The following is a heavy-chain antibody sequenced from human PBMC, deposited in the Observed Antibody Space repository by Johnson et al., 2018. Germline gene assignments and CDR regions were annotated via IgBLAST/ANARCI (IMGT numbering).Heavy chain of an antibody. D-gene: IGHD1-26*01. Sequence: EVQLLESGGGLVQPGGSLKLSCAASGFTFSDYAMHWVRQAPGEGLEWVGRIRSKVNSYATAYGASVKGRFTISRDASKNTAYMQMNSLKTEDTAVYYCSRNAGSYSNDNWGQGTLVTVSS. CDR1: GFTFSDYA. J-gene: IGHJ4*02. CDR2: IRSKVNSYAT. CDR3: SRNAGSYSNDN. V-gene: IGHV3-73*02.